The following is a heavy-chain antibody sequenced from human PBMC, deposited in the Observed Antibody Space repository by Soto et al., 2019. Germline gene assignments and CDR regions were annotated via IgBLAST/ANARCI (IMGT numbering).Heavy chain of an antibody. CDR1: GFTFSNYS. CDR3: ARATAAG. V-gene: IGHV3-48*01. D-gene: IGHD6-25*01. Sequence: EVQLVESGGGLVQPGGSLRLSCAASGFTFSNYSMNWVRQAPGKGLEWVSYISTSSSTIYYADSVKGRFTISRDNDKHSMFLQMISLSAEDTAVYYCARATAAGWGQGTLVTVSS. J-gene: IGHJ4*02. CDR2: ISTSSSTI.